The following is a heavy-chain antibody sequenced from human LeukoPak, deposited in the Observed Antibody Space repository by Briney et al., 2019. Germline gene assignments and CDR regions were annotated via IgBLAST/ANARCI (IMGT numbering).Heavy chain of an antibody. CDR2: LFTGGNT. J-gene: IGHJ4*02. Sequence: SETLSLTCTVSGASISSNYWSWIRQPAGKGLEWIGRLFTGGNTNYNPSLKSRVTMSIDTSKNQFSLKLNSVTAADTAMYYCARAVCSGGDCYHFDHWGQGTLVTVSS. V-gene: IGHV4-4*07. CDR3: ARAVCSGGDCYHFDH. CDR1: GASISSNY. D-gene: IGHD2-15*01.